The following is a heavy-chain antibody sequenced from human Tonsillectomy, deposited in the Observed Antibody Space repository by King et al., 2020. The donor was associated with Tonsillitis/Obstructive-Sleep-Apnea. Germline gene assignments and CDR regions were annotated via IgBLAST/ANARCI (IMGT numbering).Heavy chain of an antibody. V-gene: IGHV3-23*04. CDR3: ATRRSFYFDY. CDR1: GFTFSSYT. D-gene: IGHD3-16*02. CDR2: ISGCGGDT. Sequence: VQLVESGGVFVQPGGSLRISCAASGFTFSSYTIDWVRQAPRKGLEWVSLISGCGGDTFHADTLRGRFTIARDNSTTTLYMQMRSLRADDTAVYYCATRRSFYFDYWGQGTLVTVSS. J-gene: IGHJ4*02.